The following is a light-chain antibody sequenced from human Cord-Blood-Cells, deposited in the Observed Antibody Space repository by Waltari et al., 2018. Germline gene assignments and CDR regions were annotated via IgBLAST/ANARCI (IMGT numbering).Light chain of an antibody. Sequence: QSALTQPASVSGSPGQSITLSCTGTSSAAGSYTLVSWYQQHPGKAPKLMIYEGSKRPSGVSNRFSGSKSGNTASLTISGLQAEDEADYYCCSYAGSSTWVFGGGTKLTVL. J-gene: IGLJ3*02. CDR2: EGS. CDR1: SSAAGSYTL. V-gene: IGLV2-23*01. CDR3: CSYAGSSTWV.